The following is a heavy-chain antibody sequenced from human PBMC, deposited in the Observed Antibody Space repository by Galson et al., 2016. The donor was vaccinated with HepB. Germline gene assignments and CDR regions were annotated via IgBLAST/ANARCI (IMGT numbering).Heavy chain of an antibody. J-gene: IGHJ6*02. D-gene: IGHD3-3*02. CDR2: IYYSGST. V-gene: IGHV4-59*13. CDR3: ARLHFYYHCYGMDA. CDR1: GGSIGRNS. Sequence: ETLSLTCTVPGGSIGRNSWGWVRQPPGKGLEWIGYIYYSGSTNYDPSLKSRVTISIDTSKNRISLKLSSVTAADTAVYYCARLHFYYHCYGMDAWGRGTTVTVSS.